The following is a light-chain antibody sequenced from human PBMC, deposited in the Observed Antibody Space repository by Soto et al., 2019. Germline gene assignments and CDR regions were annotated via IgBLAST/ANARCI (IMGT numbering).Light chain of an antibody. CDR1: QSVNSNY. CDR2: GAS. Sequence: EIVLTQSPGTLSLSAGERATLSCRASQSVNSNYLAWYQQKPGQAPRLLIHGASSRATGIPDRFSGSGSGTDFILTISRLEPEDFAVYYCQQYGGSPYTFGQGTKLEIK. J-gene: IGKJ2*01. V-gene: IGKV3-20*01. CDR3: QQYGGSPYT.